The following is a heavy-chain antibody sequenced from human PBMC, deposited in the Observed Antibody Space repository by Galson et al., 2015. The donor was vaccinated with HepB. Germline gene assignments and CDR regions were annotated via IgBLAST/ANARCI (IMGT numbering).Heavy chain of an antibody. CDR3: ATQRRPGPGETADNYHYYYGMDV. Sequence: SVKVSCKASGGSFGSYAISWVRQAPGQGLAWIGGIIPMFGSTNYAQNFQGRVTISADESTRTVNMHLRSLRSEDTAVYYCATQRRPGPGETADNYHYYYGMDVWGHGTTITVSS. D-gene: IGHD2-21*02. CDR2: IIPMFGST. CDR1: GGSFGSYA. J-gene: IGHJ6*02. V-gene: IGHV1-69*13.